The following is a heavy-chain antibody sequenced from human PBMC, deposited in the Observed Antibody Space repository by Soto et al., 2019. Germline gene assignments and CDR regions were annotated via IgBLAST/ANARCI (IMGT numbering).Heavy chain of an antibody. CDR3: ARAHVDTAMVAPYYYYYYGMDV. CDR1: VFTFSSYA. Sequence: GWSLRLSCSASVFTFSSYAMHWFRQAPGKGLEWVAVISYDGSNKYYADSVKGRFTISRDNSKNTLYLQMSSLRAEDTAVYYCARAHVDTAMVAPYYYYYYGMDVWGQGTTVTSP. J-gene: IGHJ6*02. D-gene: IGHD5-18*01. V-gene: IGHV3-30-3*01. CDR2: ISYDGSNK.